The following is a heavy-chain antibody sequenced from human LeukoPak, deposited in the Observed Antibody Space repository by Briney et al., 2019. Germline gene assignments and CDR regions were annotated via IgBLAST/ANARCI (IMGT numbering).Heavy chain of an antibody. D-gene: IGHD1-26*01. Sequence: SETLSLTCTVSGGSISSGSYYWSWIRQPPGKGLEWIAEINHRGTTHYNPSLKSRVNISADTSKNQFSLHLDSVTDADTAAYYCARSWAGMYYPFYYFDYWGQGTLVSVSS. CDR1: GGSISSGSYY. CDR2: INHRGTT. V-gene: IGHV4-39*07. CDR3: ARSWAGMYYPFYYFDY. J-gene: IGHJ4*02.